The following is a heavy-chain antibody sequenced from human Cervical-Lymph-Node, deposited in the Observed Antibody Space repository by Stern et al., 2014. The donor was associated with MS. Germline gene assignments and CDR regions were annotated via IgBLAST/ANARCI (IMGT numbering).Heavy chain of an antibody. Sequence: QITLKESGPTLVKPTQTLTLTCTFSGFSLTTSGVGVGWIRQSPGKALEWLAVIYWDDHKRYGPSLESRLTITKDTSKNQVVLTMTNMDPVDTATYYCAQRIAAPTKNYFDFWGQGTLVTVSS. CDR3: AQRIAAPTKNYFDF. V-gene: IGHV2-5*05. D-gene: IGHD5-24*01. CDR2: IYWDDHK. J-gene: IGHJ4*02. CDR1: GFSLTTSGVG.